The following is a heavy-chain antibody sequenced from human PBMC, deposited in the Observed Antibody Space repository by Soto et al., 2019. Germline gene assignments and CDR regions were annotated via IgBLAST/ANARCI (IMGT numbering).Heavy chain of an antibody. V-gene: IGHV3-7*01. CDR3: VYILSGDYYGMDV. CDR2: IKQDGSEK. D-gene: IGHD3-9*01. J-gene: IGHJ6*02. CDR1: GFTFSSYW. Sequence: PGGSLRLSCAASGFTFSSYWMSWVRQAPGKGLEWVANIKQDGSEKYYVDSVKGRFTISRDNAKNSLYLQMNSLRAEDTAVYYCVYILSGDYYGMDVWGQGTTVTVSS.